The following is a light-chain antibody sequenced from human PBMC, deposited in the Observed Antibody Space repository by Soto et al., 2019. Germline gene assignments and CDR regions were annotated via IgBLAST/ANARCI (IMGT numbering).Light chain of an antibody. CDR3: HQYGLLTRHP. Sequence: EIILTQSPGTLSLSPGESATLSCRASESVNSNYLAWYQQKPGQAPRLLIYGASSRATGIPNRFSGSGSGTDFTLTISGLEPEDFALYYCHQYGLLTRHPFGQGTKVDIK. CDR2: GAS. J-gene: IGKJ2*01. CDR1: ESVNSNY. V-gene: IGKV3-20*01.